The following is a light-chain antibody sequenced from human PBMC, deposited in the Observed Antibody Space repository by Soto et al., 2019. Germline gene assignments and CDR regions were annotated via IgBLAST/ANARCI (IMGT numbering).Light chain of an antibody. CDR2: RAS. V-gene: IGKV3-15*01. J-gene: IGKJ4*01. Sequence: IVMTQSPATLSVTPGERATLSCRASQNIYSNVAWYQQRPGQAPRLLIYRASTRATGIPARFSGSGSATDFTLTISSLEPEDFAVYYCQQRSNYAFGGGTKVDIK. CDR1: QNIYSN. CDR3: QQRSNYA.